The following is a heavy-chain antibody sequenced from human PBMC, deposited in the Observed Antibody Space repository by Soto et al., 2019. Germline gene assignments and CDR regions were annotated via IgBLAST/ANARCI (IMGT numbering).Heavy chain of an antibody. J-gene: IGHJ3*01. CDR2: ISPNGQGI. Sequence: HPGGSLRLSCGVSGFTVTSNGASWVRQAPGKGLEWVSAISPNGQGIWYADSVKGRFTISRDVSRNTVFLQMDSLRAEDTAVYYCAAPFVEYDTSEDAFDLWGQGTMVTVSS. V-gene: IGHV3-23*01. D-gene: IGHD3-16*01. CDR3: AAPFVEYDTSEDAFDL. CDR1: GFTVTSNG.